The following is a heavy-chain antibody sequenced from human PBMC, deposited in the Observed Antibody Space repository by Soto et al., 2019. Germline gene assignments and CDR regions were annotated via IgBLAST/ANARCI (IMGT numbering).Heavy chain of an antibody. D-gene: IGHD5-12*01. CDR2: IKSKTDGGTT. CDR1: GFTFSNAW. CDR3: TTAAYVDIVATLYYYYYGMDV. V-gene: IGHV3-15*07. J-gene: IGHJ6*02. Sequence: PGGSLRLSCAASGFTFSNAWMNWVRQAPGKGLEWVGRIKSKTDGGTTDYAAPVKGRFTISRDDSKNTLYLQMNSLKTEDTAVYYCTTAAYVDIVATLYYYYYGMDVWGQGTTVTVSS.